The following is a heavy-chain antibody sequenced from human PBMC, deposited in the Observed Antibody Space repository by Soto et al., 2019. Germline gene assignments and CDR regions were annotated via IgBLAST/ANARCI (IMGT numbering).Heavy chain of an antibody. CDR3: ARNGSYYDFWSGYYVGGGMDV. CDR2: INHSGST. V-gene: IGHV4-34*01. CDR1: GGSFSGYY. J-gene: IGHJ6*02. D-gene: IGHD3-3*01. Sequence: QVQLQQWGAGLLKPSETLSLTCAVYGGSFSGYYWSWIRQPPGKGLEWIGEINHSGSTNYNPSLKGRVTISVATSKNQFSRKLSSVTAADTAVYYCARNGSYYDFWSGYYVGGGMDVWGQGTTVTVSS.